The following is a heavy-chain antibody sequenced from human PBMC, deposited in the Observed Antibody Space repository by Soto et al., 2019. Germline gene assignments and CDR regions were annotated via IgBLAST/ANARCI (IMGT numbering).Heavy chain of an antibody. Sequence: SETLSLTCAVYGGSFSGYYWSWIRQPPGKGLEWIGEINHSGSTNYNPSLKSRVTISVDTSKNQFSLKLSSVTAADTAVYYCAARITGTPAFWGQGTLVTVSS. J-gene: IGHJ4*02. V-gene: IGHV4-34*01. D-gene: IGHD1-7*01. CDR2: INHSGST. CDR1: GGSFSGYY. CDR3: AARITGTPAF.